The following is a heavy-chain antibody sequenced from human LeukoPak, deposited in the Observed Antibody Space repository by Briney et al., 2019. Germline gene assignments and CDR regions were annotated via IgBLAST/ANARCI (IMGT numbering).Heavy chain of an antibody. V-gene: IGHV3-23*01. CDR2: ISGSGGST. D-gene: IGHD3-9*01. CDR3: AKSARLRYFDGLLSYYYYGMDV. CDR1: GFTFSSYA. J-gene: IGHJ6*02. Sequence: PGASLRLSCAASGFTFSSYAMSWVRQAPGKGLEWVSAISGSGGSTYYADSVKGRLTISRDNSKNTLYLQMNSLRAEDTAVYYCAKSARLRYFDGLLSYYYYGMDVWGQGTTVTVSS.